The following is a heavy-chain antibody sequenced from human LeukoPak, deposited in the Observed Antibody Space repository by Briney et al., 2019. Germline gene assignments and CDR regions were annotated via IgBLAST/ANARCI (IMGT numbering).Heavy chain of an antibody. Sequence: SETLSLTCAVYGGSFSGYYWSWIRQPPGKGLEWIGEINHSGSTNYNPSLKSRVTISVDTSKNQFSLKLSSVAAADTAMYYCARARPATAIVPYYFDYWGQGTLVTVSS. CDR2: INHSGST. J-gene: IGHJ4*02. CDR1: GGSFSGYY. CDR3: ARARPATAIVPYYFDY. D-gene: IGHD2-21*02. V-gene: IGHV4-34*01.